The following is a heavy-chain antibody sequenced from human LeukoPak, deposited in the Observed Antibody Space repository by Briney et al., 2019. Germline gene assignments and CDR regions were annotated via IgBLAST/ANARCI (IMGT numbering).Heavy chain of an antibody. CDR1: DGSISSYY. CDR2: IYNSGST. CDR3: ARDKGPYWYFDL. Sequence: SETLSLTCAVSDGSISSYYWNWIRQPPGKGLEWIGNIYNSGSTDYNPSLKSRATISVNLSKKQISLKLTSVTAADTALYYCARDKGPYWYFDLSGRGTLVTVSS. J-gene: IGHJ2*01. V-gene: IGHV4-59*01.